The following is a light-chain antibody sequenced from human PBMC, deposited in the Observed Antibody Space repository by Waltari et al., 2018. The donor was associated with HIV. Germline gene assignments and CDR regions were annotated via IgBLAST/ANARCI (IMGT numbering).Light chain of an antibody. CDR3: SSYAGSNKLV. J-gene: IGLJ2*01. CDR1: SRDVGGYNY. CDR2: EVT. Sequence: QSALTPPPSASGSPGQSVTISCTGTSRDVGGYNYVSWYQQHPGNAPKLIIYEVTERPSGVPDRFSGSKSGNTASLTVSGLQAEDEADYYCSSYAGSNKLVFGGGTKLTVV. V-gene: IGLV2-8*01.